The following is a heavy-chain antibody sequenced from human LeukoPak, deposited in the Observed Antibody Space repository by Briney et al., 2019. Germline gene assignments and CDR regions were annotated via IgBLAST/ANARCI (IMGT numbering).Heavy chain of an antibody. V-gene: IGHV3-30*18. CDR2: VSYDGSNK. D-gene: IGHD2-2*01. Sequence: GRSLRLSCAASGFTFSSDGMHWVRQAPGKGLEWVAVVSYDGSNKYYADSVKGRFTISRVNSKNTLYLQMNSLRAEDTAVYYCAKDGGCSSTTCYSPYYFDYWGQGTLVTVSS. J-gene: IGHJ4*02. CDR1: GFTFSSDG. CDR3: AKDGGCSSTTCYSPYYFDY.